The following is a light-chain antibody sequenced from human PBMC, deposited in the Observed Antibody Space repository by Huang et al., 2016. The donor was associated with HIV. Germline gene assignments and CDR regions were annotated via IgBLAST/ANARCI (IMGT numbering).Light chain of an antibody. CDR2: AAS. CDR3: QQSYSTLWT. V-gene: IGKV1-39*01. J-gene: IGKJ1*01. CDR1: QSISSY. Sequence: DIQMTQSPSSLSASVGDRVTITSRASQSISSYLNWDQQKPGKAPKLLIYAASSLQSGVPSRFSGSGSGTDFTLTISSLQPEDFATYYCQQSYSTLWTFGQGTKVEIK.